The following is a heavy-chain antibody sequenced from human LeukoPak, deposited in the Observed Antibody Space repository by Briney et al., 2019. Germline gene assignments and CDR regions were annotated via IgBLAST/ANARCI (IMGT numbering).Heavy chain of an antibody. J-gene: IGHJ4*02. CDR3: ARLSQTPDYYGSGGYFYLGY. D-gene: IGHD3-22*01. CDR2: MNPNTGNA. V-gene: IGHV1-8*01. Sequence: ASVRVSCKGFRYTFSSYDINWVRQAPGQGLEWMRWMNPNTGNASYAPKFQGRVTMTRDTSISTAYLEMSGLRSEDTAVYYCARLSQTPDYYGSGGYFYLGYWGQGTRVTVSS. CDR1: RYTFSSYD.